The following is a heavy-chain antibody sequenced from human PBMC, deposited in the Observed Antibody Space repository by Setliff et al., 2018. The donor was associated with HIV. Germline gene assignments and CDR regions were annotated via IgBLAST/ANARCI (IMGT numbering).Heavy chain of an antibody. CDR3: ARRIDNSGSLPAKNWFDT. D-gene: IGHD3-10*01. J-gene: IGHJ5*02. Sequence: PSETLSLTCSVSGGSISSSTYYWGWIRQSPGKGLEWIGYIFASGSSLYNPSLQSRVSISIDTSKNQFSLKLSSVTAADTAVYYCARRIDNSGSLPAKNWFDTWGQGRLVTVSS. CDR2: IFASGSS. V-gene: IGHV4-61*05. CDR1: GGSISSSTYY.